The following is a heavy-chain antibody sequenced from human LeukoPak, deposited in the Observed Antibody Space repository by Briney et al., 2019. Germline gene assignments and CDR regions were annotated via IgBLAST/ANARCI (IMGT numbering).Heavy chain of an antibody. CDR1: GGSISSYY. Sequence: SETLSLTCTVSGGSISSYYWSWIRQPAGKGLEWIGRIYTSGSTNYNPSLKSRVTISVDTSKNQFSLKLSSVTAADTAVYYCARGGSIVGATPHDTFDIWGQGTMVTVSS. CDR3: ARGGSIVGATPHDTFDI. CDR2: IYTSGST. J-gene: IGHJ3*02. V-gene: IGHV4-4*07. D-gene: IGHD1-26*01.